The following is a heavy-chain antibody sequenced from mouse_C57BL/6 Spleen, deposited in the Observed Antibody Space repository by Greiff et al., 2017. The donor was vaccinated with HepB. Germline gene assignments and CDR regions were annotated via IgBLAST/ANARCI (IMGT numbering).Heavy chain of an antibody. CDR2: INPNNGGT. V-gene: IGHV1-22*01. J-gene: IGHJ4*01. CDR1: GYTFTDYN. D-gene: IGHD3-2*02. CDR3: AGSRQLRLMDY. Sequence: VQLKQSGPELVKPGASVKMSCKASGYTFTDYNMHWVKQSHGKSLEWIGYINPNNGGTSYNQKFKGKATLTVNKSSSTAYMELRSLTSEDSAVYYCAGSRQLRLMDYWGQGTSVTVSS.